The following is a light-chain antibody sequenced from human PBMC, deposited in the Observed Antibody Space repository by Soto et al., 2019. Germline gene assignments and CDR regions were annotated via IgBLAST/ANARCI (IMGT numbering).Light chain of an antibody. CDR2: DAS. J-gene: IGKJ5*01. Sequence: EIVLTQSPATLSLSPGERATLSCRASQSVRSNLAWFQQKTGQAHRLLIYDASNRATGIPARFSGSGSGTDVTLTISSLEPEDFAVYYCQQRSSWPATFGQGTRL. CDR3: QQRSSWPAT. V-gene: IGKV3-11*01. CDR1: QSVRSN.